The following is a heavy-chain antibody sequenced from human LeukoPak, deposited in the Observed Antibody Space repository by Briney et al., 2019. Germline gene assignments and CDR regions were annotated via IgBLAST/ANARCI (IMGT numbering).Heavy chain of an antibody. J-gene: IGHJ3*02. CDR1: GGSISSGGYS. V-gene: IGHV4-30-2*01. CDR2: IYHSGST. Sequence: SQTLSLTCAVSGGSISSGGYSWSWIRQPPGKGLEWIGYIYHSGSTYYNPSLKSRVTISVDTSKNQFSLKLSSVTAADTAVYYCARVTYEAGSLKLDIWGQGTMVTVSS. CDR3: ARVTYEAGSLKLDI. D-gene: IGHD3-22*01.